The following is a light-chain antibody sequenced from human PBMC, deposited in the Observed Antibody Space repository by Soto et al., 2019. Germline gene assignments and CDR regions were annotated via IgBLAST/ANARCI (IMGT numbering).Light chain of an antibody. CDR1: QSVSSN. CDR3: QHYTSSPLT. CDR2: GAS. J-gene: IGKJ4*01. Sequence: EIVMTQSPATLSVSPGDRATLSCRASQSVSSNLAWYQQKPGQAPRLLIYGASTRATGIPARFSGSGSGTEFTLTIGSLQSEDFAVYYCQHYTSSPLTFGGGTK. V-gene: IGKV3-15*01.